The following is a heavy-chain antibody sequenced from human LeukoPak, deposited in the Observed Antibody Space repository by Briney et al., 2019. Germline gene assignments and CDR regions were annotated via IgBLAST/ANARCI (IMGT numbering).Heavy chain of an antibody. V-gene: IGHV4-59*01. D-gene: IGHD6-13*01. Sequence: PSETLSLTCTVSGGSISSYYWSWIRQPARKGLEWIGYVYYSGSTNYNPSLKSRVTISVDTSKNQFPLKLSSVTAADTAVYYCARGGMAEFDYWGQGTLVTVSS. CDR2: VYYSGST. J-gene: IGHJ4*02. CDR1: GGSISSYY. CDR3: ARGGMAEFDY.